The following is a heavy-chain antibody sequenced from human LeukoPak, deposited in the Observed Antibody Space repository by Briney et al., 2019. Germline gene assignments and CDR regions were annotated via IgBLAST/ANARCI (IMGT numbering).Heavy chain of an antibody. CDR2: TYYSGST. D-gene: IGHD2-2*01. J-gene: IGHJ4*02. Sequence: SETLSLTCSVSGGSISSRSYYWVWVRQPPGKGLEWIGSTYYSGSTYYNPSLESRVTISVDTSKNQFSLKLSSVTAADTGVYYCAREGVVPAARGFFDYWGQGTLVTVSS. CDR1: GGSISSRSYY. CDR3: AREGVVPAARGFFDY. V-gene: IGHV4-39*07.